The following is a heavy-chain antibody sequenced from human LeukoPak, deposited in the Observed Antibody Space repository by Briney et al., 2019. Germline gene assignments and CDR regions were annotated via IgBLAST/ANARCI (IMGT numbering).Heavy chain of an antibody. D-gene: IGHD6-6*01. CDR1: GYSIGTDYY. J-gene: IGHJ5*02. Sequence: SETLSLTCTVSGYSIGTDYYWGWIRQPPGKGLEWIGSIYNSGSTYYNPSPKSRITISVDTSKNQFSLKLSSVTAADTAVYYCARNSSSSSPPERYNWFDPWGQGTLVTVSS. V-gene: IGHV4-38-2*02. CDR2: IYNSGST. CDR3: ARNSSSSSPPERYNWFDP.